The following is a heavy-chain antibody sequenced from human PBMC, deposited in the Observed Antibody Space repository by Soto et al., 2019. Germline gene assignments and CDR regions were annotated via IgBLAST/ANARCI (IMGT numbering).Heavy chain of an antibody. CDR2: ILPIFGTA. V-gene: IGHV1-69*13. J-gene: IGHJ3*02. CDR1: GGTFSSYA. CDR3: ARYRDYDLRLDAFDI. D-gene: IGHD3-22*01. Sequence: SVKVSCKASGGTFSSYAISWVRQAPGQGLAWMGGILPIFGTANYVQKFQGRVTITADESTSTAYMELSSLRSEDTAVYCCARYRDYDLRLDAFDIGGQGTMVTVS.